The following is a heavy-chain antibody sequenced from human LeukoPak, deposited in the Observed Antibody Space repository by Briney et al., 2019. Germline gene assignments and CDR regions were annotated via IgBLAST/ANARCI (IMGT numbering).Heavy chain of an antibody. V-gene: IGHV1-18*01. CDR3: ANVAKGRFFFHYMDV. CDR1: GYSRNRFG. CDR2: ISSDNGIP. D-gene: IGHD2-15*01. J-gene: IGHJ6*03. Sequence: ASVRVSCKLSGYSRNRFGVTWVRQAPGQGLEWIGWISSDNGIPRYADKFQGRVTLTTDTSKTTGYMELRSLRSDDSAVYFCANVAKGRFFFHYMDVWGKGTTVTVSS.